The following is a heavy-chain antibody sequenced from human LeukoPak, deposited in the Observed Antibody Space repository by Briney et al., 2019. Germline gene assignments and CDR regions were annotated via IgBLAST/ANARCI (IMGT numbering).Heavy chain of an antibody. CDR1: GDSISSTSYY. J-gene: IGHJ4*01. D-gene: IGHD3-10*01. V-gene: IGHV4-39*01. CDR3: ASRVYGLGSFNY. CDR2: IYNSGTT. Sequence: SETLSLTCTVSGDSISSTSYYWDWIRQPPGKGREWIGSIYNSGTTYYNPSLKSRVTISVDTSKNQFSLKVSSVTAADTAVYYCASRVYGLGSFNYWGQGTLVTVSS.